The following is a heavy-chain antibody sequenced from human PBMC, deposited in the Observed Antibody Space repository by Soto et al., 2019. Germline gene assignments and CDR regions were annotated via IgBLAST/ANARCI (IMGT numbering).Heavy chain of an antibody. CDR3: ARSRHSGSYFFDY. CDR2: IHNTGSP. D-gene: IGHD1-26*01. Sequence: TLSLTCTVSGGSISSGDYYWSWIRQPPGKGLEWIAYIHNTGSPYYNLSLKSRLTISIDTSKNQFSLRLSSVTAADTAVYYCARSRHSGSYFFDYWGQGILVTVSS. V-gene: IGHV4-30-4*01. J-gene: IGHJ4*02. CDR1: GGSISSGDYY.